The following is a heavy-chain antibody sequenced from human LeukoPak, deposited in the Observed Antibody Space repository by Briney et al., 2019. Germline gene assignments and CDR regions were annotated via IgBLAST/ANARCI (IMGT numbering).Heavy chain of an antibody. CDR3: ARERYYYGSGSYLPFDY. J-gene: IGHJ4*02. CDR2: ISSSGSTI. V-gene: IGHV3-48*03. Sequence: AGGSLRLSCAASGFTFSSYKMNWVRQAPGKGLEWVSYISSSGSTIYYADSVKGRFTISRDNAKNSLYLQMNSLRAEDTAVYYCARERYYYGSGSYLPFDYWGQGTLVTVSS. D-gene: IGHD3-10*01. CDR1: GFTFSSYK.